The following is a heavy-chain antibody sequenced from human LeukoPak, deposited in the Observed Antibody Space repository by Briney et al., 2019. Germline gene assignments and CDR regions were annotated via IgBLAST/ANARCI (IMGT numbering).Heavy chain of an antibody. CDR2: INPNSGVT. CDR3: ASYRLDYAIDY. CDR1: GYTFTDYY. J-gene: IGHJ4*02. Sequence: ASVKVSCKASGYTFTDYYIHWVRQAPGQGLEWMGWINPNSGVTNYAQKFQGRVTMTRDTSITTAYMELSRLRSDDTAVYYCASYRLDYAIDYWGQGTLVTVSS. D-gene: IGHD4-17*01. V-gene: IGHV1-2*02.